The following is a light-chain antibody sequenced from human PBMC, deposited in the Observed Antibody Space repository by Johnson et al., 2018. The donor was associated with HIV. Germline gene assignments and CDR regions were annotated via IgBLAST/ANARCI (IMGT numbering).Light chain of an antibody. CDR3: GTWDSSLSAYNDG. J-gene: IGLJ1*01. Sequence: QSVLTQPPSVSAAPGQKVTISCSGSSSDMGNYAVSWYQQLPGTAPKLLIYENNKRPSGIPDRFSGSKSGTSATLGITGLQTGDEADYYCGTWDSSLSAYNDGFGTGTKVTVL. CDR1: SSDMGNYA. CDR2: ENN. V-gene: IGLV1-51*02.